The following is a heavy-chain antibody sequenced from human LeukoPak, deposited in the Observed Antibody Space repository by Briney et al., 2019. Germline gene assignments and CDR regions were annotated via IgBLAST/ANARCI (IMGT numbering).Heavy chain of an antibody. J-gene: IGHJ4*02. CDR1: DFSFITYA. CDR2: ISGGGDAT. V-gene: IGHV3-23*01. D-gene: IGHD2-15*01. Sequence: GGSLRLSCAASDFSFITYAMSWVRQAPGKGLEWVSTISGGGDATYYADSVKGRFTISRDSSKNTLFLQMNRLRPEDAAVYYCAKAPVTTCRGAFCYPFDYWGLGTLVTVSS. CDR3: AKAPVTTCRGAFCYPFDY.